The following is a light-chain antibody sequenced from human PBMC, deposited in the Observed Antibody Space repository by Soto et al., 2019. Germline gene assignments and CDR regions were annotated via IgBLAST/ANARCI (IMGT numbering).Light chain of an antibody. CDR3: MQGLQTPWT. Sequence: DIVMTQSPLSLPVTPGEPASISCRSSQSLLHSNGYTYLDWYLQKPGQSPQLLIYLGSNRASGVPDRFSGSGSGTDFPLKISRVEAEDVGVYYCMQGLQTPWTFGQGTKVEIK. V-gene: IGKV2-28*01. CDR2: LGS. J-gene: IGKJ1*01. CDR1: QSLLHSNGYTY.